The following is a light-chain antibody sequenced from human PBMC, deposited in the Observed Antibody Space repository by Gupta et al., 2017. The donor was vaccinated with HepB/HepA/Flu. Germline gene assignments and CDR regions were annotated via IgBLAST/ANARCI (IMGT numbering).Light chain of an antibody. CDR3: QSADSSGTLWV. Sequence: SYELTQPPSLSVSPGQTARISCPGDALPKQYAYWYQQKPGQAPVLLISKDTERPSGIPERFSASTSGTTVTLTISGVQAEDEADYYCQSADSSGTLWVFGGGTKLTVL. CDR1: ALPKQY. CDR2: KDT. J-gene: IGLJ3*02. V-gene: IGLV3-25*03.